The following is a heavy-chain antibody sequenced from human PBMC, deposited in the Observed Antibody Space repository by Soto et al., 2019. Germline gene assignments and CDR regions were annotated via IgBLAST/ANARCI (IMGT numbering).Heavy chain of an antibody. Sequence: ASVKVSCKASGYTFPSYGISWVRQAPGQGLEWMGWISAYNGNTNYAQKLQGRVTMTTDTSTNTAYTEMRNLRSDDTAVYYCALSMVRGVIITGGWFDAWGQGTLVTVFS. V-gene: IGHV1-18*01. D-gene: IGHD3-10*01. J-gene: IGHJ5*02. CDR3: ALSMVRGVIITGGWFDA. CDR1: GYTFPSYG. CDR2: ISAYNGNT.